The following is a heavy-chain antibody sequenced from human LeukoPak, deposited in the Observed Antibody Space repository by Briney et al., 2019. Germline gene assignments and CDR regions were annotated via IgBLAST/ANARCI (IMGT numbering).Heavy chain of an antibody. Sequence: ASVKVSCQPSGYTFTGYYMHWVRPAPGQGVEWMGWINPNSGGTNYAQKFHGRVTMTRDTTISTAYMELSRLRSDDTAVYYCARDHPDTATIHYYYGMDVWGQGTTVTVSS. V-gene: IGHV1-2*02. CDR2: INPNSGGT. D-gene: IGHD5-18*01. CDR3: ARDHPDTATIHYYYGMDV. J-gene: IGHJ6*02. CDR1: GYTFTGYY.